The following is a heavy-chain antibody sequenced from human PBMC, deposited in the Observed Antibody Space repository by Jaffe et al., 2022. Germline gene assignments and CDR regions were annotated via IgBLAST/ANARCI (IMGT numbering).Heavy chain of an antibody. D-gene: IGHD3-22*01. CDR2: IYTSGST. Sequence: QVQLQESGPGLVKPSQTLSLTCTVSGGSISSGSYYWSWIRQPAGKGLEWIGRIYTSGSTNYNPSLKSRVTISVDTSKNQFSLKLSSVTAADTAVYYCARDETQYYYDSSGYLLGGTWGQGTLVTVSS. J-gene: IGHJ5*02. CDR3: ARDETQYYYDSSGYLLGGT. CDR1: GGSISSGSYY. V-gene: IGHV4-61*02.